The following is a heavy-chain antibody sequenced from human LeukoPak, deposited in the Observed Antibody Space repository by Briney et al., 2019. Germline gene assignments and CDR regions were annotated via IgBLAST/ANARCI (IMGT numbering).Heavy chain of an antibody. CDR2: INHSGST. V-gene: IGHV4-34*01. CDR1: GWSFSGYY. CDR3: AREGRYYGSGSYYKTKTFDY. Sequence: SETLSLTCAVYGWSFSGYYWSWIRQPPGKGLEWIGEINHSGSTNYNPSLKSRVTISVDTSKNQFSLKLSSVTAADTAVYYCAREGRYYGSGSYYKTKTFDYWGQGTLVTVSS. D-gene: IGHD3-10*01. J-gene: IGHJ4*02.